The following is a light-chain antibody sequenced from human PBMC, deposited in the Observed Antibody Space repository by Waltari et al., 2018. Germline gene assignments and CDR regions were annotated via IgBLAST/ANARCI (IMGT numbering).Light chain of an antibody. J-gene: IGLJ3*02. V-gene: IGLV7-46*01. CDR3: LLSYSGARV. CDR1: TGAVTSGHY. Sequence: QAVVTQEPSLTVSPGGTVTLTCYSSTGAVTSGHYPYWFQQKPGQAPRTLIYETSNKHSWTPARFSGSLLGGKAALTLSGAQPEDEADYYCLLSYSGARVFGGGTKLTVL. CDR2: ETS.